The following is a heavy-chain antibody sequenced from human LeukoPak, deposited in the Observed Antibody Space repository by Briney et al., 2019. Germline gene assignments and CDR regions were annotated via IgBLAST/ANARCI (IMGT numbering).Heavy chain of an antibody. CDR3: GYGDYYYGMDV. Sequence: RGSLRLSCAGSGFIFSNYAMSWVRQAPGKGLEWVSAISGSGGSTYYADSVKGRFTISRDNSKNTLYLQMNSLRAEDTAVYYCGYGDYYYGMDVWGQGTTVTVSS. CDR1: GFIFSNYA. CDR2: ISGSGGST. V-gene: IGHV3-23*01. J-gene: IGHJ6*02. D-gene: IGHD5-18*01.